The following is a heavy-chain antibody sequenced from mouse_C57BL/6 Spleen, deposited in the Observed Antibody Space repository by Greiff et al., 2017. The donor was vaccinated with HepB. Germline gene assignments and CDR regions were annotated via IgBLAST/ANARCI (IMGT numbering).Heavy chain of an antibody. Sequence: VQLQQPGAELVMPGASVKLSCKASGYTFTSYWMHWVKQRPGQGLEWIGEIDPSDSYTNYNQKFKGKSTLTVDKSSSTAYMQLSSLTSEDSAVYYCARAPYDYEVAYWGQGTLVTVSA. CDR3: ARAPYDYEVAY. J-gene: IGHJ3*01. V-gene: IGHV1-69*01. D-gene: IGHD2-4*01. CDR1: GYTFTSYW. CDR2: IDPSDSYT.